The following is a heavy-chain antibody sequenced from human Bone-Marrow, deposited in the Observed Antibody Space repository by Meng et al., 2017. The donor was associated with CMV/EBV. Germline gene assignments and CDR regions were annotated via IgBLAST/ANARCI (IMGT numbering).Heavy chain of an antibody. CDR2: INHSGGT. CDR1: GGSFSGYH. D-gene: IGHD3-3*01. CDR3: ARAYSSAGYDFWSGYSYYFDY. V-gene: IGHV4-34*01. Sequence: SETLSLTCAVYGGSFSGYHWNWIRQPPGKGLEWIGEINHSGGTNYNPSLKSRITISVDTSKNQFSLKLSSVTAADTAVYYCARAYSSAGYDFWSGYSYYFDYWGQGTLVTVSS. J-gene: IGHJ4*02.